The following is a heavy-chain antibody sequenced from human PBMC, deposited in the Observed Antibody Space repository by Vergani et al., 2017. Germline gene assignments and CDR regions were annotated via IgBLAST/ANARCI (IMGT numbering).Heavy chain of an antibody. J-gene: IGHJ2*01. V-gene: IGHV3-33*01. CDR2: IWYDGSNK. CDR3: ACAXYDSSGYYYANYWYFDL. Sequence: QVQLVESGGGVVQPGRSLRLSCATSGFTFSNYGMHWVRQAPGKGLEWVAVIWYDGSNKYYADSVKGRFTISRDNSKNTLYLQMNSLRAEDTAVYYCACAXYDSSGYYYANYWYFDLWGRGTLVTVSS. CDR1: GFTFSNYG. D-gene: IGHD3-22*01.